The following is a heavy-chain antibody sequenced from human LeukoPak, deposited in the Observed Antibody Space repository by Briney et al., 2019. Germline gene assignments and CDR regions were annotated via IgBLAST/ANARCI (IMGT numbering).Heavy chain of an antibody. D-gene: IGHD3-10*01. CDR3: ARGGSITMVRGVIDY. J-gene: IGHJ4*02. CDR1: GYTFTGYY. CDR2: INPNSGGT. Sequence: GASVKVSCKASGYTFTGYYIHWLRQAPGQGLEWMGWINPNSGGTYSAQIFQGRVTMTRDTSIATAYMELSRLRSDDTAVYYCARGGSITMVRGVIDYWGQGTLVTVSS. V-gene: IGHV1-2*02.